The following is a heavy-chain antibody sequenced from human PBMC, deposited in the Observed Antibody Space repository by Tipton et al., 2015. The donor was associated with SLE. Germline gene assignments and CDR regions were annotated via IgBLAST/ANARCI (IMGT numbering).Heavy chain of an antibody. D-gene: IGHD4-23*01. J-gene: IGHJ4*01. V-gene: IGHV5-10-1*01. CDR1: GNSFTSYW. Sequence: VQLVQSGAEVKKPGESLRISCKVSGNSFTSYWINWVRQMPGKGLEWMGRIDPSDSYTNYSPSFQGHVTFSADQSISTAYLQWSSLKASDTAMYYCARLDYGGNSDFDYWGPGTLVTVSS. CDR2: IDPSDSYT. CDR3: ARLDYGGNSDFDY.